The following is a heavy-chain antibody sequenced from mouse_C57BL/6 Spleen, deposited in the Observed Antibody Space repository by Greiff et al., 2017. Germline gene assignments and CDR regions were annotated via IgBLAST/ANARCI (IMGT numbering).Heavy chain of an antibody. V-gene: IGHV3-6*01. Sequence: DVQLQESGPGLVKPSQSLSLTCSVTGYSITSGYYWNWIRQFPGNKLEWMGYISYDGSNNYNPSLKNRISITRYTSKNQFFLKLNSVTTEDTATYYCARQHGYDGAYFDYWGQGTTLTVSS. J-gene: IGHJ2*01. CDR1: GYSITSGYY. CDR2: ISYDGSN. D-gene: IGHD2-2*01. CDR3: ARQHGYDGAYFDY.